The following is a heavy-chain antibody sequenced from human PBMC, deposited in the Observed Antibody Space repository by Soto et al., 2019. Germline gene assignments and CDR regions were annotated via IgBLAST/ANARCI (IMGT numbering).Heavy chain of an antibody. CDR1: GFTFSSYW. CDR3: ARYVSREGVYFDY. Sequence: GGSLRLSCAASGFTFSSYWMHWVRQAPGKGLVWVSRINSDGSSTSYADSVKGRFTISRDNAKNTLYLQMNSLRAEDTAVYYCARYVSREGVYFDYWGQGTLVTVSS. V-gene: IGHV3-74*01. J-gene: IGHJ4*02. D-gene: IGHD3-16*01. CDR2: INSDGSST.